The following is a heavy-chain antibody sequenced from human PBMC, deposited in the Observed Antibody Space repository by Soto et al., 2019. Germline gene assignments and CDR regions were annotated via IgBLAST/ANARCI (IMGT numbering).Heavy chain of an antibody. J-gene: IGHJ3*02. V-gene: IGHV4-30-4*01. D-gene: IGHD6-13*01. CDR3: ARVGQSWGAFDI. Sequence: SETLSLTCTVSGGSISSGDYYWSWIRQPPGKGLEWIGYIYYSGSTYYNPSLKSRVTISVDTSKNQFSLKLSSVTAADTAVYYCARVGQSWGAFDIWGQGTMVT. CDR1: GGSISSGDYY. CDR2: IYYSGST.